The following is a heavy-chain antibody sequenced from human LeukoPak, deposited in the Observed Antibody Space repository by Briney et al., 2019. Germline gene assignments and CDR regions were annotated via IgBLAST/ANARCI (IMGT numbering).Heavy chain of an antibody. V-gene: IGHV3-72*01. J-gene: IGHJ4*02. CDR1: GFTFSDHY. CDR2: TRNKANSHTT. D-gene: IGHD3-22*01. CDR3: ARNYYDGSTYYFDY. Sequence: GGSLRLSCAASGFTFSDHYTDWVRQAPGKGLEWVARTRNKANSHTTEYAASVKGRFTISRDDSKNSLYLQMNSLKTEDTAVYYCARNYYDGSTYYFDYWGQGTLVTVSS.